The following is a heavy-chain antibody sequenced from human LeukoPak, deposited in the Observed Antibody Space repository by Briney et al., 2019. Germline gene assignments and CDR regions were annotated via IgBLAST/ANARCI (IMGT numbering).Heavy chain of an antibody. CDR3: ARSRSGYVYYFDY. CDR2: IYYSGST. V-gene: IGHV4-59*01. CDR1: GGAISSYY. Sequence: SSETLSLTCAVSGGAISSYYWSWIRQPPGKGLEWIWYIYYSGSTNYNPSLKSRVTTSADTSKNQFSLKLSSVTAADTAVYYCARSRSGYVYYFDYWGQGTLVTVSS. J-gene: IGHJ4*02. D-gene: IGHD5-12*01.